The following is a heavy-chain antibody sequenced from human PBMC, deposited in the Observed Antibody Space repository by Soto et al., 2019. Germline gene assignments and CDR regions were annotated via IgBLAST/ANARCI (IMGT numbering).Heavy chain of an antibody. Sequence: QVQLVESGGVVVQPGTSLRLSCAASGFTFSGHGMHWVRQAPGKGLEWMAVIWYDGSKKYYGDSVKGRFTISRDNSKNTLFLQMNSLRVEDTAVYYCARGRGGDYGGNSGYYDYWGQGTLVTVSS. D-gene: IGHD4-17*01. V-gene: IGHV3-33*01. J-gene: IGHJ4*02. CDR3: ARGRGGDYGGNSGYYDY. CDR2: IWYDGSKK. CDR1: GFTFSGHG.